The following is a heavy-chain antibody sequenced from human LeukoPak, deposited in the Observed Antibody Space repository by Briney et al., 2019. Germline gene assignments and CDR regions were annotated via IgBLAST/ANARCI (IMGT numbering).Heavy chain of an antibody. CDR3: ARVRGSYSVDY. J-gene: IGHJ4*02. V-gene: IGHV3-11*04. D-gene: IGHD3-10*01. Sequence: PGGSLRLSCAASGFTFSDYYMSWIRQAPGKGLEWISYISTSGTTTYYADSVKGRFTISRDDAKNSLYLQMNSLRADDTALYYCARVRGSYSVDYWGQGTWSPSPQ. CDR2: ISTSGTTT. CDR1: GFTFSDYY.